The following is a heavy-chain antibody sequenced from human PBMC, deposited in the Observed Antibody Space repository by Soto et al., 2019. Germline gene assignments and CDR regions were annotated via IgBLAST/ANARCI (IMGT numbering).Heavy chain of an antibody. D-gene: IGHD4-17*01. CDR1: GFTFSSYA. CDR3: AKDRSYGDFILGKLFDY. CDR2: ISGSGGST. V-gene: IGHV3-23*01. Sequence: EVQLLESGGGWVQPGGSLRLSCAASGFTFSSYAMTWVRQAPGKGLEWVSAISGSGGSTYYADSVKGRFTISRDNSKNTLYLQMNSLRAEDTAVYYCAKDRSYGDFILGKLFDYWGQGTLVTVSS. J-gene: IGHJ4*02.